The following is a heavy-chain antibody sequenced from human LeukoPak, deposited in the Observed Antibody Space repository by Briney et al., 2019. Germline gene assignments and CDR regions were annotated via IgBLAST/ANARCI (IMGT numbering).Heavy chain of an antibody. D-gene: IGHD2-2*01. J-gene: IGHJ6*04. V-gene: IGHV1-46*01. CDR2: INPSGGST. CDR1: GYTFTSYY. Sequence: ASVKVSCKASGYTFTSYYMHWVRQAPGQGLEWMGIINPSGGSTGYAQKFQGRVTMTRDTSTSTVYMELSSLRSEDTAVYYCARTQPTGNFIPAAVYGKDVWGKGTTVTVSS. CDR3: ARTQPTGNFIPAAVYGKDV.